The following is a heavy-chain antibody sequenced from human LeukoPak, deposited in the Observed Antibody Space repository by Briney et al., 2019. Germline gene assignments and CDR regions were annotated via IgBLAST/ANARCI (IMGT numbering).Heavy chain of an antibody. V-gene: IGHV7-4-1*02. J-gene: IGHJ6*03. Sequence: ASVKVSCKASGYTFTSYAMNWVRQAPGQGLEWMGWINTNTGNPTYAQGFTGRFVFSLDTSVSTAYLQISSLKAEDTAVYYCARALLVDYDFWSGYYPPEGYYYMDVWGKGTTVTVSS. D-gene: IGHD3-3*01. CDR3: ARALLVDYDFWSGYYPPEGYYYMDV. CDR2: INTNTGNP. CDR1: GYTFTSYA.